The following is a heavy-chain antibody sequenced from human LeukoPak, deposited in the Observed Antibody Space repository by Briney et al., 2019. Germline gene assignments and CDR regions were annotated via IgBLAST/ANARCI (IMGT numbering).Heavy chain of an antibody. V-gene: IGHV4-59*01. CDR1: GVSISSYY. Sequence: SETLSLTCTVSGVSISSYYWSWIRQPPGKGLEWIGYIYYSGSTNYNPSLKSRVTISVDTSKNQFSLKLSSVTAADTAVYYCANTRDSSGPRPFDYWGQGTLVTVSS. D-gene: IGHD6-19*01. CDR3: ANTRDSSGPRPFDY. CDR2: IYYSGST. J-gene: IGHJ4*02.